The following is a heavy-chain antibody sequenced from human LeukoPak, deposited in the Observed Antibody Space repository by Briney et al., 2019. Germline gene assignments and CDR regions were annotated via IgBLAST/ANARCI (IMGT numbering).Heavy chain of an antibody. Sequence: SETLPLTCIVSGDSINRNSNYWGWLRQPPGRELEWIGSIYYSGSTYYNPSLKSRVTISADASKNRFSLRLSSVTATDTAVYYCARHGFYYASGPLFDYWGQGILVTVSS. CDR2: IYYSGST. V-gene: IGHV4-39*01. CDR1: GDSINRNSNY. CDR3: ARHGFYYASGPLFDY. J-gene: IGHJ4*02. D-gene: IGHD3-10*01.